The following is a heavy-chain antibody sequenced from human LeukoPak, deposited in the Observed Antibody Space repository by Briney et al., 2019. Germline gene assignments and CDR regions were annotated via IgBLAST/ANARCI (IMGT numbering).Heavy chain of an antibody. V-gene: IGHV3-30-3*01. D-gene: IGHD1/OR15-1a*01. CDR1: GFTFSSYA. J-gene: IGHJ4*02. CDR3: ARDVNSLFDY. Sequence: GGSLRLSCAASGFTFSSYAMHWVRQAPGKELEWVAVISYDGSNKYYADSVKGRFTISRDNSKNTLYLQMSSLRAEDTAVYYCARDVNSLFDYWGQGTLVTVSS. CDR2: ISYDGSNK.